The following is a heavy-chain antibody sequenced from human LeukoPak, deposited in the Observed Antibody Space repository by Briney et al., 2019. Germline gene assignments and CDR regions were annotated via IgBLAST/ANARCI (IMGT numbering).Heavy chain of an antibody. V-gene: IGHV1-2*02. CDR3: ARNNRPHVDAFDI. D-gene: IGHD2/OR15-2a*01. J-gene: IGHJ3*02. CDR1: GYTFIGYY. Sequence: ASVKVSCKASGYTFIGYYMHWVRQAPGQGLEWMGWINPNSGGTNYAQKFQGRVIMTRDTSISTAYMELSRLTSDDTAVYYCARNNRPHVDAFDIWGQGIMVTVSS. CDR2: INPNSGGT.